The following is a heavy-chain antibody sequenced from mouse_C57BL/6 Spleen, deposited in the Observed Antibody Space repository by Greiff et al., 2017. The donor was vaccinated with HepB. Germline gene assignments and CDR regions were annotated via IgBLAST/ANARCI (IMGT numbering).Heavy chain of an antibody. D-gene: IGHD1-1*01. V-gene: IGHV5-16*01. CDR2: INYDGSST. Sequence: DVHLVESEGGLVQPGSSMKLSCTASGFTFSDYYMAWVRQVPEKGLEWVANINYDGSSTYYLDSLKSRFIISRDNAKNILYLQMSSLKSEDTATYYCARDRNYGSSYEGYFDVWGTGTTVTVSS. CDR3: ARDRNYGSSYEGYFDV. CDR1: GFTFSDYY. J-gene: IGHJ1*03.